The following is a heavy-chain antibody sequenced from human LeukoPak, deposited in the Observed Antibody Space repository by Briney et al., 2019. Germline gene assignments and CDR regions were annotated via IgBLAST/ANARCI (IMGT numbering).Heavy chain of an antibody. J-gene: IGHJ6*02. Sequence: GASVKVSCKASGGTFSSYAISWVRQAPGQWLEWMGGIIPIFGTANYAQKFQGRVTITADESTSTAYMELSSLRSEDTAVYYCARDREGGSESEGMDVWGQGTTVTVSS. D-gene: IGHD1-14*01. V-gene: IGHV1-69*13. CDR2: IIPIFGTA. CDR1: GGTFSSYA. CDR3: ARDREGGSESEGMDV.